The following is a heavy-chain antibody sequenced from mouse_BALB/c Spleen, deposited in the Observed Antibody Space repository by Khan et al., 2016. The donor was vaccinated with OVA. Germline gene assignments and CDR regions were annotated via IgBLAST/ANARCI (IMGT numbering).Heavy chain of an antibody. Sequence: QIQLVQSGPELKKPGETVKISCKASGYTFTNYGINWVKQAPGKGLKWMGWINTNTGEPTYAEEFKGRFAFSLETSASTAYLQLNNLKNEDTATYFCARGSYYGSNSWFAYWGQGTLVTVSA. CDR1: GYTFTNYG. CDR3: ARGSYYGSNSWFAY. D-gene: IGHD1-1*01. J-gene: IGHJ3*01. CDR2: INTNTGEP. V-gene: IGHV9-3*02.